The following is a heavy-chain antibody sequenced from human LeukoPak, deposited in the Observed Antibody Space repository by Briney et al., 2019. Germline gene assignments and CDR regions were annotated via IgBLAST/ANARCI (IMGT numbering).Heavy chain of an antibody. CDR2: ISTSGNI. V-gene: IGHV4-4*07. CDR3: ASSSPAADF. J-gene: IGHJ4*02. Sequence: SETLSLTCTVSGVSIRTYYWSWIRQPAGKGLEWMGHISTSGNINYNPSLKSRVSMSVDTSKNQFSLKLTSVTAADTAVYYCASSSPAADFWGQGTLVTVSS. D-gene: IGHD2-2*01. CDR1: GVSIRTYY.